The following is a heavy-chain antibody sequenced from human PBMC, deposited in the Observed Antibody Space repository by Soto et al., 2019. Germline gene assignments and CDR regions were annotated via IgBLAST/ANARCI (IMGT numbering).Heavy chain of an antibody. Sequence: XETLSLTCAVYGGSFSGYYWSWIRQPPGKGLEWIGEINHSGSTNYNPSLKSRVTISVDTSKNQFSLKLSSVTAADTAVYYCARGPAGNYYYYGMDVWGQGTTVTVSS. CDR1: GGSFSGYY. V-gene: IGHV4-34*01. CDR2: INHSGST. J-gene: IGHJ6*02. CDR3: ARGPAGNYYYYGMDV.